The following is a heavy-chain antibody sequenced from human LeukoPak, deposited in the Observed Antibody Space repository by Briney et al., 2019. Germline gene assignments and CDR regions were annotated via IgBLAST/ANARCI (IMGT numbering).Heavy chain of an antibody. J-gene: IGHJ1*01. CDR3: ASLYSSSWVEYFQH. D-gene: IGHD6-13*01. CDR2: IYYSGST. V-gene: IGHV4-31*03. Sequence: SETLSLTCTVSGGSISSGGYYWSWIRQHPGKGLEWIGYIYYSGSTYHNPSLKSRVTISVDTSKNQFSLKLSSVTAANTAVYYCASLYSSSWVEYFQHWGQGTLVTVSS. CDR1: GGSISSGGYY.